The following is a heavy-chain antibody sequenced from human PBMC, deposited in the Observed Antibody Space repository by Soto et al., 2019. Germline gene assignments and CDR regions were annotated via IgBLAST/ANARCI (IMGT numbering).Heavy chain of an antibody. CDR1: GFTFSSYA. J-gene: IGHJ4*02. CDR3: AKDLGVIAVAGHFDY. Sequence: PGGSLRLSCAASGFTFSSYAMSWVRQAPGKGLEWVSAISGSGGSTYYADSVKGRFTISRDNSKDTLYLQMNSLRAEDTAVYYCAKDLGVIAVAGHFDYWGQGTLVTVSS. V-gene: IGHV3-23*01. D-gene: IGHD6-19*01. CDR2: ISGSGGST.